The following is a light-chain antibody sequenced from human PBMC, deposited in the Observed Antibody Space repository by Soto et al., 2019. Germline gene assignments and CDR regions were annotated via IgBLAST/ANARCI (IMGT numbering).Light chain of an antibody. CDR2: GAS. V-gene: IGKV3-20*01. CDR1: QSVSSSY. J-gene: IGKJ4*01. Sequence: EIVLTQSPGTLSLAPGERATLSCRASQSVSSSYLAWYQQKPGQAPRLLIYGASSRATGIPDRFSGSGSGTEFTLTISSLQSEDFAVYYCQHYNNWPLTLGGGTKVDI. CDR3: QHYNNWPLT.